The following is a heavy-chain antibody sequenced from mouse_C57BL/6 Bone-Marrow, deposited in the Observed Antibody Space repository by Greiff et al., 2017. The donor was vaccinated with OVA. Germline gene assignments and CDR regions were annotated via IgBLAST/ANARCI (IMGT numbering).Heavy chain of an antibody. J-gene: IGHJ3*01. CDR2: IDPENGDT. D-gene: IGHD2-3*01. CDR3: TLYDRFAY. V-gene: IGHV14-4*01. CDR1: GFNIKDDY. Sequence: VQLQQSGAELVRPGASVKLSCTASGFNIKDDYMHWVKQRPEQGLEWIGWIDPENGDTEYASKFQGKATITADTSSNTAYLQRSSLTSEDTAVYYCTLYDRFAYWGQGTLVTVSA.